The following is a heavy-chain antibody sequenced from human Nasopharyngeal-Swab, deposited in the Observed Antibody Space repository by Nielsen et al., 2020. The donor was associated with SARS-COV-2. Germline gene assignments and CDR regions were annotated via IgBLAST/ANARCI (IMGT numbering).Heavy chain of an antibody. V-gene: IGHV3-7*04. CDR2: IKQHGSEK. Sequence: ETLSLTCAASGFTFSSYWMSWVRQAPGKGLEWVANIKQHGSEKYYVDSVKGRFTISRDNAKNSLYLQMNGLRAEDTAVYYCARPLYVDGHHIDYWGQGTLVTVSS. CDR3: ARPLYVDGHHIDY. J-gene: IGHJ4*02. D-gene: IGHD2-8*01. CDR1: GFTFSSYW.